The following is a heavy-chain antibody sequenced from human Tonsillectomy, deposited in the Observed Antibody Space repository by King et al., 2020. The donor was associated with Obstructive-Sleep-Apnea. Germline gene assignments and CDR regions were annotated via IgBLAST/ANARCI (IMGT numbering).Heavy chain of an antibody. D-gene: IGHD3-22*01. CDR2: INHMGIT. V-gene: IGHV4-34*01. J-gene: IGHJ3*02. Sequence: VQLQQWGAGLLNPSETLSLTCAVYGGSFRGDYWSWIRQPPGKGLEGIGEINHMGITNYNPSLKSRVPISVDTSKNQFSRNLSSVAAADTAVYYCARSVSVYDSSGYYSTLGAFDIWGQGTMVTVSS. CDR1: GGSFRGDY. CDR3: ARSVSVYDSSGYYSTLGAFDI.